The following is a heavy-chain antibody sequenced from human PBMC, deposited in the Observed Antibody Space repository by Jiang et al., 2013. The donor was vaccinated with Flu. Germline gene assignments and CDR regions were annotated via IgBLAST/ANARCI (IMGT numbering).Heavy chain of an antibody. J-gene: IGHJ4*02. D-gene: IGHD3-9*01. V-gene: IGHV6-1*01. CDR3: AREVGTYYDILTGYYNVFDY. CDR1: GESVSSKSAT. CDR2: TYYRSKWYN. Sequence: GLVKPSQTLSLTCDISGESVSSKSATWNWIRQSPSRGLEWLGRTYYRSKWYNDYPISVKSRITINPDTSKNQFSLQLNSVTPEDTAVYYCAREVGTYYDILTGYYNVFDYWGQGTLVTVSS.